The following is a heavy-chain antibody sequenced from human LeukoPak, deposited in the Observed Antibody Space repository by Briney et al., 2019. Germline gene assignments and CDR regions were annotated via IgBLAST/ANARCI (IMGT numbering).Heavy chain of an antibody. D-gene: IGHD3-10*01. CDR2: ISASGGTI. J-gene: IGHJ1*01. CDR1: GFTFNSYA. Sequence: TGGSLRLSCAASGFTFNSYAMSWVRQAPGKGLEWVSGISASGGTIYYADSVKGRFTISRDSSKSTLHLQMNTLRAEDTAVYYCAKDISGLPEYFHHWGQGTLVTVSS. CDR3: AKDISGLPEYFHH. V-gene: IGHV3-23*01.